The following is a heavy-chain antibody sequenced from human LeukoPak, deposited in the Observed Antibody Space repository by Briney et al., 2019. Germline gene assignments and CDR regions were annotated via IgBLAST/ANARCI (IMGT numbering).Heavy chain of an antibody. CDR3: ARIAVAAFFYFDY. J-gene: IGHJ4*02. D-gene: IGHD6-19*01. V-gene: IGHV4-39*01. Sequence: SETLSLTCTVSGGSISSSSYYWGWIRQPPGKGLEWIGSIYYSGSTYYNPSLKSRVTISVDTSKNQFSLKLSSVTAADTAVYYCARIAVAAFFYFDYWGQGTLVTVSS. CDR2: IYYSGST. CDR1: GGSISSSSYY.